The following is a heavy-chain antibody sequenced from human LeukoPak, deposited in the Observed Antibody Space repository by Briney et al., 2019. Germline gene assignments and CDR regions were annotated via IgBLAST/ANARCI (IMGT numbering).Heavy chain of an antibody. CDR2: ISSSSSNI. J-gene: IGHJ4*02. CDR3: AKGLAYFDY. CDR1: GFTFDDYG. Sequence: PGGSLRLSCAASGFTFDDYGMNWVRQAPGKGLEWVSSISSSSSNIYYADSVKGRFTISRDNAKNTLYLQMNSLRAEDTAVYYCAKGLAYFDYWGQGTLVTVSS. V-gene: IGHV3-21*04.